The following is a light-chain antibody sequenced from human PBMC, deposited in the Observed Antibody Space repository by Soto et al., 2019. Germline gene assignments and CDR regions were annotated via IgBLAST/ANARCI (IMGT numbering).Light chain of an antibody. V-gene: IGKV2-28*01. CDR3: MQRIEFPLT. Sequence: DIVMTQSPLCLPVTPGEPASISCRSSQSLLHSNGYNYLDCYLQMPGQSPQLLIYLGSNRASGVPDRFSGSGSGTDFTLKISRVEAEDVGVYYCMQRIEFPLTFGGGTKVDIK. CDR2: LGS. J-gene: IGKJ4*01. CDR1: QSLLHSNGYNY.